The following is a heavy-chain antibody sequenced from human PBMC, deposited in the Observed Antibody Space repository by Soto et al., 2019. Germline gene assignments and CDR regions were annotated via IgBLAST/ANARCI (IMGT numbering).Heavy chain of an antibody. J-gene: IGHJ4*02. Sequence: GGSLRLSCAASGFTFSSYAMSWVRQAPGKGLEWGSSLSGSGGSTYYADSVKGRFTISGDNPKNTLFLQMSTLRAGDTAVYYCAKGGPYSSSPFDYWGQGTLVTVSS. CDR3: AKGGPYSSSPFDY. V-gene: IGHV3-23*01. D-gene: IGHD6-6*01. CDR1: GFTFSSYA. CDR2: LSGSGGST.